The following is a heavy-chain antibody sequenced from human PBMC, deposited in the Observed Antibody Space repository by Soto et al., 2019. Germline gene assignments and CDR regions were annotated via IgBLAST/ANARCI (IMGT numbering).Heavy chain of an antibody. CDR1: GGSISTYY. J-gene: IGHJ4*02. Sequence: QVQLQESGPGLVKPSETLSLTCTVSGGSISTYYWSWIRQSPGKGLEWIAYIDYSGPTSTNYNPSLKSRVTISLDTSKNQFSLKLSSVTAADTAVYYCARGHYYYDDWGQGTLVTVSS. V-gene: IGHV4-59*01. CDR2: IDYSGPTST. CDR3: ARGHYYYDD.